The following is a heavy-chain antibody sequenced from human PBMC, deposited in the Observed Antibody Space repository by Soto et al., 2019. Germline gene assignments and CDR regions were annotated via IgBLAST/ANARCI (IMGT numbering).Heavy chain of an antibody. CDR3: ARKNDYGDYVYWFDP. CDR1: GFTFSSYS. V-gene: IGHV3-48*01. Sequence: PGGSLRLSCAASGFTFSSYSMNWVRQAPGKGLEWVSYISSSSTIYYADSVKGRFTISRDNAKNSLYLQMNSLRAEDTALYYCARKNDYGDYVYWFDPWGQGTLVTVSS. CDR2: ISSSSTI. J-gene: IGHJ5*02. D-gene: IGHD4-17*01.